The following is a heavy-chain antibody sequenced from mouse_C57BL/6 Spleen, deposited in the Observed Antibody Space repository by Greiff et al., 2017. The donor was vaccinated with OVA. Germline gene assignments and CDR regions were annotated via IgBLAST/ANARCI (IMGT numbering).Heavy chain of an antibody. Sequence: VQLQQPGAELVKPGASVKLSCKASGYTFTSYWMQWVKQRPGQGLEWIGEIDPSDSYTNYNQKFKGKATLTVDTSSSAAYMQLSSLTSEDSAVYDCARETAQARDFDYWGQGTTLTVSS. V-gene: IGHV1-50*01. CDR3: ARETAQARDFDY. D-gene: IGHD3-2*02. J-gene: IGHJ2*01. CDR1: GYTFTSYW. CDR2: IDPSDSYT.